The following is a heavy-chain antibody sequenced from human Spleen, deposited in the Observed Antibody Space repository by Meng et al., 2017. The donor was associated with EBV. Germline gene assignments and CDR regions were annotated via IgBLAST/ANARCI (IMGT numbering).Heavy chain of an antibody. Sequence: QGHLQHWGAGLLKPSQTLSLPCAVDGGSFTTYYWTWIRQPPGKGLEWIGEINHRGSAHYNPSLKSRLTISVDTSKKQFSLKLSSVTAADTAVYYCSRSLGAAGPDYWGQGTLVTVSS. CDR1: GGSFTTYY. CDR3: SRSLGAAGPDY. CDR2: INHRGSA. D-gene: IGHD6-13*01. V-gene: IGHV4-34*01. J-gene: IGHJ4*02.